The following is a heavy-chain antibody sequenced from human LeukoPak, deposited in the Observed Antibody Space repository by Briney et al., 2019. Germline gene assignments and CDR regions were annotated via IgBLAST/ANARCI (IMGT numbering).Heavy chain of an antibody. J-gene: IGHJ3*02. D-gene: IGHD3-3*01. CDR3: ARDGLVGGSDAFGI. Sequence: PSETLSLTCTVSGGSISSGDYYWSWIRQPPGKGLEWIGYIYYSGSTYYNPSLKSRVTISVDTSKNQFSLKLSSVTAADTAVYYCARDGLVGGSDAFGIWGQGTMVTVSS. V-gene: IGHV4-30-4*08. CDR1: GGSISSGDYY. CDR2: IYYSGST.